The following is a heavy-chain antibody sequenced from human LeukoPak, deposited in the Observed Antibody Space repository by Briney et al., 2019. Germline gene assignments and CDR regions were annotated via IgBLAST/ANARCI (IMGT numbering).Heavy chain of an antibody. Sequence: PGRSLRLSCAASGFTFSSYGMHWVRQAPGKGLEWVAVIWYDGGNKYYADSVKGRFTISRDNSKNTLYLQMNSLRAEDTAVYYCAKGTYGSGSYYMYYWGQGTLVTVSS. D-gene: IGHD3-10*01. CDR2: IWYDGGNK. CDR1: GFTFSSYG. V-gene: IGHV3-33*06. CDR3: AKGTYGSGSYYMYY. J-gene: IGHJ4*02.